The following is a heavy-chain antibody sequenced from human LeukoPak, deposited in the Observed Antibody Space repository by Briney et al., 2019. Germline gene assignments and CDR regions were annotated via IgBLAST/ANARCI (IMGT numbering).Heavy chain of an antibody. D-gene: IGHD3-16*02. CDR3: AREKNLMITFGGVIVPGAFDI. CDR1: GYTFTSYG. V-gene: IGHV1-18*01. CDR2: ISAYNGNT. Sequence: ASVKVSCKASGYTFTSYGISWVRQAPGQGLEWMGWISAYNGNTNYVQKLQGRVTMTTDTSTSTAYTELRSLRSDDTAVYYCAREKNLMITFGGVIVPGAFDIWGQGTMVTVSS. J-gene: IGHJ3*02.